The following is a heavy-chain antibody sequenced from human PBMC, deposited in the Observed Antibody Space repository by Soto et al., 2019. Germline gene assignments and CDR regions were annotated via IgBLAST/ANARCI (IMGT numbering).Heavy chain of an antibody. J-gene: IGHJ4*02. CDR3: ARYGADCSSTSCASDY. D-gene: IGHD2-2*01. CDR2: IIPILGIA. V-gene: IGHV1-69*02. Sequence: SVKVSCKASGGTFSSYTISWVRQAPGQGLEWMGRIIPILGIANYAQKFQGRVTITADKSTSTAYMELSSLRSGDTAVYYCARYGADCSSTSCASDYWGQGTLVTVSS. CDR1: GGTFSSYT.